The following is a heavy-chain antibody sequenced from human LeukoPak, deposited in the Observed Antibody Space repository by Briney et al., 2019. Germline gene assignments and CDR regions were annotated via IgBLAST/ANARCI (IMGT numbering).Heavy chain of an antibody. CDR2: ISSSSSYI. V-gene: IGHV3-21*04. J-gene: IGHJ4*02. Sequence: GGSLRLSCAASGFTFSSYSMNWVRQAPGKGLEWVSSISSSSSYIYYADSVKGRFTISRDNAKNTLYLQMNSLRAEDTAVYYCAKVRFRGYSGYGPFDYWGQGTLVTVSS. D-gene: IGHD5-12*01. CDR1: GFTFSSYS. CDR3: AKVRFRGYSGYGPFDY.